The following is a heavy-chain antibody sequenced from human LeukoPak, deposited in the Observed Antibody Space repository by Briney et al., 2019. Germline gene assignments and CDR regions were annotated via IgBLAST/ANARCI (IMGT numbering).Heavy chain of an antibody. CDR3: ARAPVGAFDI. V-gene: IGHV4-34*01. D-gene: IGHD2-15*01. CDR1: GGSFSGYY. Sequence: SETLSLTCAVYGGSFSGYYWSWIRQPPGKGLEWIGEINHSGSTNYNPSLKSRVTISVDTSKNQFSLNLTSVTAADTAVYYCARAPVGAFDIWGQGTMVTVSS. CDR2: INHSGST. J-gene: IGHJ3*02.